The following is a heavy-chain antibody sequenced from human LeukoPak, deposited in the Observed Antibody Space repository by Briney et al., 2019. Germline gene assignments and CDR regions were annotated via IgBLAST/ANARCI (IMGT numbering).Heavy chain of an antibody. Sequence: GASVKVSCKASGGTFSSYAISWVRQAPGQGLEWMGGIIPIFGTANYAQKFQGRVTITADESMSTAYMELSSLRSEDTAVYYCAGYTYYYDSSGYYSEYFQHWGQGTLVTVSS. V-gene: IGHV1-69*01. J-gene: IGHJ1*01. CDR3: AGYTYYYDSSGYYSEYFQH. CDR2: IIPIFGTA. CDR1: GGTFSSYA. D-gene: IGHD3-22*01.